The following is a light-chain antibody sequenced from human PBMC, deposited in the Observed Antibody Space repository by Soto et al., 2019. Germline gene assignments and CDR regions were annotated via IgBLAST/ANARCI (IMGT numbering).Light chain of an antibody. CDR2: AAS. CDR3: QQYDSYSWT. V-gene: IGKV1-9*01. J-gene: IGKJ1*01. CDR1: QGISSY. Sequence: IQLTQSPSSLSASVGDRVTITCRASQGISSYLAWYQQKPGKAPKLLIYAASTLQSGVPSRFSGSGSGTEFTLTISSLQTDDFASYYCQQYDSYSWTFGQGAKVDIK.